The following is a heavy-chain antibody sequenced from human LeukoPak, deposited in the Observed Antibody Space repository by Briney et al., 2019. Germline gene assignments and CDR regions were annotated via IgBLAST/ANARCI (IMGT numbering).Heavy chain of an antibody. CDR3: ARDRLSLGAFDI. J-gene: IGHJ3*02. CDR1: GGSFSGYY. D-gene: IGHD7-27*01. CDR2: IYHSEST. V-gene: IGHV4-34*01. Sequence: SETLSLTCAVYGGSFSGYYWSWIRQPPGKGLEWIGSIYHSESTYYNPSLKSRVTISLDTSKNQFSLRLSSLTAADTAVYYCARDRLSLGAFDIWGQGTKVTVSS.